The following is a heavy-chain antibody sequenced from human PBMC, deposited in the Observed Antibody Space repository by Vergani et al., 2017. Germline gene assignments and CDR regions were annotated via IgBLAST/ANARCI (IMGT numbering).Heavy chain of an antibody. V-gene: IGHV3-33*01. CDR2: TWYDGNNK. CDR3: ARDLRLLYNRFDP. Sequence: QVHLVESGGGVVQPGRSLRLSCAASGFTFNQYVMHWVRQAPGKGLEWVAVTWYDGNNKQYADSVKGRFTISRDNSKSTMYLQMNSLRDEDTGVYYCARDLRLLYNRFDPWGQGTLVTVSS. D-gene: IGHD1-14*01. CDR1: GFTFNQYV. J-gene: IGHJ5*02.